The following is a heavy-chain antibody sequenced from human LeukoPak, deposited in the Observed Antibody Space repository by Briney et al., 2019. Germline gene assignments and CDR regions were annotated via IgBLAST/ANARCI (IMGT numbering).Heavy chain of an antibody. CDR1: GFTFSSYA. J-gene: IGHJ6*02. V-gene: IGHV3-23*01. CDR3: ARVSGSTMYYYYYYGMDV. Sequence: GGSLRLSCAASGFTFSSYAMSWVRQAPGKGLEWVSAISGSGGSTYYADSVKGRFTISRDNAKNSLYLQMNSLRAEDTAVYYCARVSGSTMYYYYYYGMDVWGQGTTVTVSS. CDR2: ISGSGGST. D-gene: IGHD2-2*01.